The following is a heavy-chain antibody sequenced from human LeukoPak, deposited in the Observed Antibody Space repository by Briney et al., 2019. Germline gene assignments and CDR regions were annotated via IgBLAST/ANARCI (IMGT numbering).Heavy chain of an antibody. CDR2: IYYSGST. CDR1: GDSISSGGYY. CDR3: ARGHGGDDFWSDYYNPNWFDA. Sequence: SQTLSLTCTVSGDSISSGGYYWSWIRQHPGQGLEWIGYIYYSGSTYYNPSLKSRATISVDTSRNQFSLKLSSVTAADTAVYYCARGHGGDDFWSDYYNPNWFDAWGQGTLVTVSS. D-gene: IGHD3-3*01. J-gene: IGHJ5*02. V-gene: IGHV4-31*03.